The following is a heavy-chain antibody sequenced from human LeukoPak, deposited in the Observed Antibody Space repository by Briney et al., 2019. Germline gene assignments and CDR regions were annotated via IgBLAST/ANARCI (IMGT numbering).Heavy chain of an antibody. V-gene: IGHV4-39*07. J-gene: IGHJ5*02. CDR1: GVSISSSNSY. CDR2: IYYSGNT. Sequence: SETLSLTCTVSGVSISSSNSYWGWIRQPPGKGLEWIGSIYYSGNTYYNASLKSQVSISIDTSKNQFSLKLSSVTAADTAVYYCARTITIFGVVTMRWFDPWGQGTLVTVSS. CDR3: ARTITIFGVVTMRWFDP. D-gene: IGHD3-3*01.